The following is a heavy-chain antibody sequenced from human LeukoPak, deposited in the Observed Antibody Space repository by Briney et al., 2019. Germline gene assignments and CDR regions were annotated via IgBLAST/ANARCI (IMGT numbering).Heavy chain of an antibody. D-gene: IGHD5-24*01. CDR1: GGSFSGYY. CDR2: INHSGST. CDR3: ARHNWRWLLQNSRRYFDY. J-gene: IGHJ4*02. V-gene: IGHV4-34*01. Sequence: PSETLSLTCAVYGGSFSGYYWSWIRQPPGKGLEWIGEINHSGSTNYNPSLKSRVTISVDTSKNQFSLKLSPVTAADTAVYYCARHNWRWLLQNSRRYFDYWGQGTLVTVSS.